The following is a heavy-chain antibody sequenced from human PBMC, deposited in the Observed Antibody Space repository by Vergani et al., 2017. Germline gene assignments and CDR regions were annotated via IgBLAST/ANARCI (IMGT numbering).Heavy chain of an antibody. Sequence: QLQLQESGPGLVKPSETLSLTCTVSGGSISSSSYYWGWIRQPPGKGLEWIGSIYYSGSTYYNPSLKSRVTISVDTAKNQFSLKLSSVTAADTAVYYCARRRAGIAAARGYYYYYMDVWGKGTTVTVSS. J-gene: IGHJ6*03. CDR3: ARRRAGIAAARGYYYYYMDV. CDR1: GGSISSSSYY. CDR2: IYYSGST. V-gene: IGHV4-39*01. D-gene: IGHD6-13*01.